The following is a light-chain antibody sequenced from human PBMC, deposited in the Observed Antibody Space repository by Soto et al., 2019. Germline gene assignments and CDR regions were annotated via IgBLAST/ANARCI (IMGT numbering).Light chain of an antibody. CDR2: EGS. Sequence: QSVLTQPASVSGSPGQSITISCTGTSSDVGRYNLVSWYQQHPGKAPKLMIYEGSKRPSGVSNRFSGSKSGNTASLTISGLQAEVEADYYCCSYAGSNTLIFGGGTKLTVL. CDR1: SSDVGRYNL. V-gene: IGLV2-23*01. J-gene: IGLJ2*01. CDR3: CSYAGSNTLI.